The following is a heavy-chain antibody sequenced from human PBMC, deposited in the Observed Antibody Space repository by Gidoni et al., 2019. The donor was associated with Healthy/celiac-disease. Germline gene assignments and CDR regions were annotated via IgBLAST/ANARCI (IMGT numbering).Heavy chain of an antibody. CDR2: ISAYNGNT. D-gene: IGHD5-18*01. Sequence: QVQLVQSGAEVKNPGASVKVSCKASGYTFISYGISWVRQAPGQGLEWMGWISAYNGNTNYAQKFQGRVTMTTDTSTSTAYMELRSLRSDDTAVYYCASGYGALWNNDAFEIWGQGTMVTVSS. V-gene: IGHV1-18*01. CDR1: GYTFISYG. CDR3: ASGYGALWNNDAFEI. J-gene: IGHJ3*02.